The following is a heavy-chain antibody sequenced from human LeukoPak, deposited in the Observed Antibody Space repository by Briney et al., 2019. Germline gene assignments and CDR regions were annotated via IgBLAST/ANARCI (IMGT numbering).Heavy chain of an antibody. Sequence: GGSLRLSCAASGFTFSSYWMSWVRQAPGKGLEWVANIKQDGSEKYYVDSVKGRFTISRDNAKNSLYLQMNSLRAEDTAVYYCARGAALVTHRYFDYWGPGTLVTVSS. J-gene: IGHJ4*02. CDR1: GFTFSSYW. V-gene: IGHV3-7*03. CDR3: ARGAALVTHRYFDY. D-gene: IGHD5-18*01. CDR2: IKQDGSEK.